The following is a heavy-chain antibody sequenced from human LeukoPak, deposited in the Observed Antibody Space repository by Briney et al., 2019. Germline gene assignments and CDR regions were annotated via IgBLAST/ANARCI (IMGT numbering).Heavy chain of an antibody. D-gene: IGHD3-22*01. V-gene: IGHV5-51*01. CDR3: ARSNYYESYTNY. CDR2: IYPGDSDT. J-gene: IGHJ4*02. CDR1: GYSFTTYW. Sequence: KPGESLKISCKGSGYSFTTYWIAWVRQLPGKGLEWMGIIYPGDSDTRYSPSFQGQVTISADKSISTAYLQWSSLKASDTAMYYCARSNYYESYTNYWGQGTLVTVSS.